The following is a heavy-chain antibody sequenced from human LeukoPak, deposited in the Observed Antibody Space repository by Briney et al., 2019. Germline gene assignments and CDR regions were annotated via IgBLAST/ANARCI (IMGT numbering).Heavy chain of an antibody. CDR1: GYSFTSYW. J-gene: IGHJ4*02. CDR3: ARTTMVRGVTRHFDY. Sequence: GESLKISCKGSGYSFTSYWIGWVRQMPGKGLEWMGIIYPGDSDTRYSPSFQGQVTISADKSISTAYLQWSSLRASDTAMYYCARTTMVRGVTRHFDYWGQGTLVTVSS. CDR2: IYPGDSDT. D-gene: IGHD3-10*01. V-gene: IGHV5-51*01.